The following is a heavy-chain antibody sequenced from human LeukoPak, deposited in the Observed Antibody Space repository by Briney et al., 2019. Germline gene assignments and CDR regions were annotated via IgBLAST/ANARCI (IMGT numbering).Heavy chain of an antibody. CDR1: GFILSGYY. CDR3: GTHAGRTGSDD. Sequence: GGSLRLSCATSGFILSGYYMSWIRQAPGKGLEWVSYISGSGNDISYADSVKGRFTISRDNATGSLYLQMNSLRAADTVVYYCGTHAGRTGSDDWGQGTLVTVSS. D-gene: IGHD3/OR15-3a*01. J-gene: IGHJ4*02. V-gene: IGHV3-11*01. CDR2: ISGSGNDI.